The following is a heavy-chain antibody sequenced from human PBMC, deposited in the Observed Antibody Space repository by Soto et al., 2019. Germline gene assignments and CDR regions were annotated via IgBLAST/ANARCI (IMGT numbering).Heavy chain of an antibody. V-gene: IGHV4-59*01. CDR1: GGSISSYY. CDR2: IYYSGST. J-gene: IGHJ4*02. CDR3: ARVEDYYDSSGYHNYFDY. Sequence: SETLSLTRTVSGGSISSYYWSWIRQPPGKGLEWIGYIYYSGSTNYNPSLKSRVTISVDTSKNQFSLKLSSVTAADTAVYYCARVEDYYDSSGYHNYFDYWGQGTLVTVSS. D-gene: IGHD3-22*01.